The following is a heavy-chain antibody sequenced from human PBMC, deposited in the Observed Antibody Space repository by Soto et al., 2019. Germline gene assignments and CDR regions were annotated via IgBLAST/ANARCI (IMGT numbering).Heavy chain of an antibody. V-gene: IGHV3-23*01. Sequence: QPVGSLRLSCAASGLTFSNYAMTWVRQAPGKGLEWVSSIRSSGGDTYSADSVKGRFTISRDNSENTLYLQMNSLRVEDTAVYYCGRDPNGDYVGPFDFWGRGTMVTVSS. CDR2: IRSSGGDT. CDR3: GRDPNGDYVGPFDF. J-gene: IGHJ3*01. D-gene: IGHD4-17*01. CDR1: GLTFSNYA.